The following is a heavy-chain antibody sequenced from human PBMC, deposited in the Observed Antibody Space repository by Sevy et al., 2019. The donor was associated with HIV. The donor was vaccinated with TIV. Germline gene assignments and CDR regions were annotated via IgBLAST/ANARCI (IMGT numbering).Heavy chain of an antibody. Sequence: GGSLRLSCAASGFTFSSYGMHWVRQAPGKGLEWVAVIWYDGSNKYYADSVKGQFTISRDNSKNTLYLQMNSLRAEDTAVYYCARSFASGFGELSNYYYGMDVWGQGTTVTVSS. CDR1: GFTFSSYG. CDR2: IWYDGSNK. J-gene: IGHJ6*02. CDR3: ARSFASGFGELSNYYYGMDV. D-gene: IGHD3-10*01. V-gene: IGHV3-33*01.